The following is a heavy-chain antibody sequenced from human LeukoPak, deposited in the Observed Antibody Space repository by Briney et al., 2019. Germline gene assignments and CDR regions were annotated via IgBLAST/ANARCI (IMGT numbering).Heavy chain of an antibody. J-gene: IGHJ3*02. D-gene: IGHD4-17*01. CDR3: ARDLVTVTKGFDI. V-gene: IGHV4-59*11. CDR1: DDSFSSHY. Sequence: SETLSLTCAVSDDSFSSHYWTWIRQPPGKGLEWIGYISYIASTNYNPSLKNRVTISIDTSKNQFSLQLTSVTAADTAVYYCARDLVTVTKGFDIWGQGTMVSVSS. CDR2: ISYIAST.